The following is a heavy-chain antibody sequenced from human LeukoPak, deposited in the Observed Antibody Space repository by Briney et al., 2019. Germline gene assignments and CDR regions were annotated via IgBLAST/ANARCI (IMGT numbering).Heavy chain of an antibody. CDR1: GGSINSTNW. CDR3: ARAILSGYPDS. Sequence: SETLSLTCAVSGGSINSTNWWSWVRQPPGKGPEWIGEIYHSGSTNYNPSLKSRVTISLDKSRNQFSLKLSSVTAADTAVYYCARAILSGYPDSWGQGTLVIVFS. V-gene: IGHV4-4*02. J-gene: IGHJ4*02. D-gene: IGHD3-3*01. CDR2: IYHSGST.